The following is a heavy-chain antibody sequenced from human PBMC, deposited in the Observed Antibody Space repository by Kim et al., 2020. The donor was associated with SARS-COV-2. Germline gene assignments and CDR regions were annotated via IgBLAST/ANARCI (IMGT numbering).Heavy chain of an antibody. Sequence: PGDSETRYRPSFQGQVTISAESSISTAYLQWSRLKASDTAMYYCARIGDYWGQGTLVTVSS. V-gene: IGHV5-51*01. CDR2: PGDSET. D-gene: IGHD2-15*01. J-gene: IGHJ4*02. CDR3: ARIGDY.